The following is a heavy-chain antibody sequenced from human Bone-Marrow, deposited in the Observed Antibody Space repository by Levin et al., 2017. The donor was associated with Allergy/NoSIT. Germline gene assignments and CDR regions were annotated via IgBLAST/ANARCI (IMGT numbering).Heavy chain of an antibody. V-gene: IGHV4-59*01. D-gene: IGHD3-10*01. CDR1: GHSIRSYY. Sequence: GSLRLSCTVSGHSIRSYYWSWIRQPPGKGLEWIGYIYSSGGTNYNPSLKSRVTISVDTSKNQFSMRLSSVTAADTAVYYCAREGGDGMVHLDYWGQGTLVTVSS. J-gene: IGHJ4*02. CDR2: IYSSGGT. CDR3: AREGGDGMVHLDY.